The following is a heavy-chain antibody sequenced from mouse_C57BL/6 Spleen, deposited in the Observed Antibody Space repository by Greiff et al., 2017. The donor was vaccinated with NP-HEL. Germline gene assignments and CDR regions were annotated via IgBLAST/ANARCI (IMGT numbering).Heavy chain of an antibody. D-gene: IGHD1-1*01. V-gene: IGHV1-47*01. CDR2: FHPYNDDT. CDR1: GYTFTTYP. CDR3: AIPHYYGSSYWFAY. J-gene: IGHJ3*01. Sequence: LVESGAELVKPGASVKMSCKASGYTFTTYPIEWMKQNHGKSLEWIGNFHPYNDDTKYNEKFKGKATLTVEKSSSTVYLELSRLTSDDSAVYYGAIPHYYGSSYWFAYWGQGTLVTVSA.